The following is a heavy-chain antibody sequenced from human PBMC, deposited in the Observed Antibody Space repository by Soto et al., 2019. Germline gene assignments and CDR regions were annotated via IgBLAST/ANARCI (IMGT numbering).Heavy chain of an antibody. CDR1: GFSLSDSA. Sequence: GGSLRLSCVVSGFSLSDSAIHWVRQASRKGLDRVGRVSSKTQNYATDCAAPVRRRFTISRDESNKTIYLHMSGVKTEDTAVYYCTRHTVDYWGRGTAVTVSS. D-gene: IGHD4-4*01. J-gene: IGHJ4*02. CDR2: VSSKTQNYAT. V-gene: IGHV3-73*01. CDR3: TRHTVDY.